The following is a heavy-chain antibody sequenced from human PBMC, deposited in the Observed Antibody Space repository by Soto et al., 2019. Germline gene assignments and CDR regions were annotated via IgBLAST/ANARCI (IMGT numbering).Heavy chain of an antibody. D-gene: IGHD6-19*01. CDR1: GGSISSSNW. CDR3: ARDSASSGVFT. Sequence: QVQLQESGPGLVKPSGTLSLTCAVTGGSISSSNWWTWVRQPPGEGLEWVGEISRSGTTNYKPSLKSRVSISVDMSRNDFSVNLGSVSSADTVMYYCARDSASSGVFTWGQGTMVTVSS. V-gene: IGHV4-4*02. J-gene: IGHJ3*01. CDR2: ISRSGTT.